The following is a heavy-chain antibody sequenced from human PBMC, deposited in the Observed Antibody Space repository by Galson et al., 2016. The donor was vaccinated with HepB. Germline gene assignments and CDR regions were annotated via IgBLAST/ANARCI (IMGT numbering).Heavy chain of an antibody. CDR1: GFTFSSYW. D-gene: IGHD3-10*01. CDR2: IYHSGST. Sequence: LRLSCAASGFTFSSYWMNWVRQAPGKGLEWIGYIYHSGSTYYNPSLKSRVSISVDTSRNQFSLRLSSVTAADTAVYYCARDRSSGSGNFGYWGQGTLVTVSS. CDR3: ARDRSSGSGNFGY. V-gene: IGHV4-31*02. J-gene: IGHJ4*02.